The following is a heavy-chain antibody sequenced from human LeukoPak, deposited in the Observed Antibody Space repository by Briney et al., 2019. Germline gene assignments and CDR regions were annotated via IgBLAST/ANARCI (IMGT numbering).Heavy chain of an antibody. V-gene: IGHV1-69*13. CDR3: ARDVPSGYCSGSSCQSLDY. Sequence: VASVKVSCKASGGTFSSYAISWVRQAPGQGLEWMGGIIPIFGTANYAQKFQGRVTITADESTSTAYMELSSLRSEDTAVYYCARDVPSGYCSGSSCQSLDYWGQGTLVTVSS. J-gene: IGHJ4*02. CDR2: IIPIFGTA. CDR1: GGTFSSYA. D-gene: IGHD2-15*01.